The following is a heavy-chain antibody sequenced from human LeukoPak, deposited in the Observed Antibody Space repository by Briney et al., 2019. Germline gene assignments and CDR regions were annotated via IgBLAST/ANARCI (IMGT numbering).Heavy chain of an antibody. Sequence: PSETLSLTCTVSGGFISSYYWSWIRQPAGKGLEWIGRIYTSGSTNYNPSLKSRVTMSVDTSKNQFSLKLSSVTAADTAVYYCARVYYDILTGYNWFDPWGQGTLVTVSS. CDR2: IYTSGST. D-gene: IGHD3-9*01. J-gene: IGHJ5*02. CDR3: ARVYYDILTGYNWFDP. CDR1: GGFISSYY. V-gene: IGHV4-4*07.